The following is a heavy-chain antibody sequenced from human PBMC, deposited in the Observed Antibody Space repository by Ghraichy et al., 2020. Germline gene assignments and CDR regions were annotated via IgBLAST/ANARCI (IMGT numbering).Heavy chain of an antibody. CDR2: IGAYNGAT. Sequence: ASVKVSCKASGFTFTNYGFVWVRQAPGQGLEWMGWIGAYNGATNYAQKLQGRVTMTTDTSTSTAYMELRSLRSDDTAVYYCAKEDDHTVDYWGQGTLVTVSS. V-gene: IGHV1-18*04. J-gene: IGHJ4*02. CDR3: AKEDDHTVDY. D-gene: IGHD1-14*01. CDR1: GFTFTNYG.